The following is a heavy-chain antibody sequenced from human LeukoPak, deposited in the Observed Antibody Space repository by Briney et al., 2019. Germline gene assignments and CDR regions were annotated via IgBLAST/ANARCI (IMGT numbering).Heavy chain of an antibody. J-gene: IGHJ4*03. CDR1: GGSFSRFY. CDR3: ARGATISETGYFDF. V-gene: IGHV4-34*01. Sequence: SETLSLTCTVYGGSFSRFYWSWIRQSPGKGLEWIAEIDHRGDTNYNPSVKSRVTVSVDTSKNQFSLKVRSLSAADTAVYYCARGATISETGYFDFWGQGTLVTVSS. CDR2: IDHRGDT. D-gene: IGHD5-24*01.